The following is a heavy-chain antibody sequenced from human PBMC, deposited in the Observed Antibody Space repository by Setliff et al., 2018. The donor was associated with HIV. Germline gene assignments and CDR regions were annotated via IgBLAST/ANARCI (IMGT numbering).Heavy chain of an antibody. CDR2: ISWDGDMT. Sequence: PGGSLRLSCAASGFTFDDYTTHWVRQAPGKGLEWVSLISWDGDMTYYADSVKGRFTISRDNSKNSLYLQMNSLTTEDTGLYYCAKDGWGYDYVGAYYFDYWGQGTPVTVSS. CDR1: GFTFDDYT. V-gene: IGHV3-43*01. D-gene: IGHD5-12*01. J-gene: IGHJ4*02. CDR3: AKDGWGYDYVGAYYFDY.